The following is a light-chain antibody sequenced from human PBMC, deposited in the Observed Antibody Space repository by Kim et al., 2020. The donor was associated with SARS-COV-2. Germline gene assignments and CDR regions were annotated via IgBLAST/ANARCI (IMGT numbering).Light chain of an antibody. CDR1: KIGDEY. J-gene: IGLJ1*01. CDR3: QRWDSSTATDV. Sequence: PAQTGTVTCAGEKIGDEYACWGQQKPGQSPVLVIYKDRERTSGIPVRVSGSNSGTTATLTLTGSQTMDKAEYYCQRWDSSTATDVFGAGTKVTVL. CDR2: KDR. V-gene: IGLV3-1*01.